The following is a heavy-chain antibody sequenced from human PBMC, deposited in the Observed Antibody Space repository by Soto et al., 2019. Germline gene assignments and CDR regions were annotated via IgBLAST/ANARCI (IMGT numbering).Heavy chain of an antibody. CDR3: AKEPSMYSSSFRFFDY. V-gene: IGHV3-23*01. CDR1: GFTFSSYA. CDR2: ISGSGGST. J-gene: IGHJ4*02. D-gene: IGHD6-13*01. Sequence: GGSLRLSCAASGFTFSSYAMSWVRQAPGKGLEWVSAISGSGGSTYYADSVKGRFTISRDNSKNTLYLQMNSLRAEDTAVYYCAKEPSMYSSSFRFFDYWGQGTLVTVSS.